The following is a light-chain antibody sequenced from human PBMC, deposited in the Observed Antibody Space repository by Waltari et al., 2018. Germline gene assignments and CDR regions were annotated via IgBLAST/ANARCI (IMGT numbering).Light chain of an antibody. CDR1: NRDVGPYTY. J-gene: IGLJ1*01. CDR2: EVT. CDR3: SSYAHNNHFV. V-gene: IGLV2-8*01. Sequence: QSVLTQPPSATGSPGQSVTISCTGTNRDVGPYTYVSWYQQHPGKVPKLLIYEVTKRPSGVPDRFSGSKSGNTDSLTVSGLQADDEADYYCSSYAHNNHFVFGTGTKVTVL.